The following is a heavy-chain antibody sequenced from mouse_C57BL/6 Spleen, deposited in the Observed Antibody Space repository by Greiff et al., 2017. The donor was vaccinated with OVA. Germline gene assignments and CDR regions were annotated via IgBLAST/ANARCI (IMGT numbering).Heavy chain of an antibody. CDR3: ARERYGTHWYFDV. D-gene: IGHD1-1*01. CDR1: GFTFSDYY. V-gene: IGHV5-16*01. J-gene: IGHJ1*03. Sequence: EVQLVESEGGLVQPGSSMKLSCTASGFTFSDYYMAWVRQVPEKGLEWVANINYDGSSTYYLDSLKSRFIISRDNAKNILYLQMSSLKSEDTSTYYCARERYGTHWYFDVWGTGTTVTVSS. CDR2: INYDGSST.